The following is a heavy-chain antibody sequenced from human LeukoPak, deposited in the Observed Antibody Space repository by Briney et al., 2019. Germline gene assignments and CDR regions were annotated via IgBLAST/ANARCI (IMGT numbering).Heavy chain of an antibody. CDR1: GFTFSSYW. V-gene: IGHV3-7*01. Sequence: RPGGSLRLSCAASGFTFSSYWMSWVRQAPGKGLEWVANIKQDGSEKYYVDSVKGRFTISRDNAKNSLYLQMNSLRAEDTAVYYCARDFRVVVAATPSDAFDIWGQGTMVTVSS. J-gene: IGHJ3*02. D-gene: IGHD2-15*01. CDR2: IKQDGSEK. CDR3: ARDFRVVVAATPSDAFDI.